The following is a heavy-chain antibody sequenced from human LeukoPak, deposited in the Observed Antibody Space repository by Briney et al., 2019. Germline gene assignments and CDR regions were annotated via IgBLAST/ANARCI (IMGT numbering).Heavy chain of an antibody. D-gene: IGHD4-17*01. CDR2: TSGSGGST. V-gene: IGHV3-23*01. CDR3: ETPAPYDYGDFLNWFDP. J-gene: IGHJ5*02. Sequence: PGGSLRLSCAASGFTFSSYAMSWVRHAPGKELEWGSGTSGSGGSTYYADSVKGRFTISRDNSKNPLYLQMDSLRAEDTAVYYCETPAPYDYGDFLNWFDPWGQGTLVTVSS. CDR1: GFTFSSYA.